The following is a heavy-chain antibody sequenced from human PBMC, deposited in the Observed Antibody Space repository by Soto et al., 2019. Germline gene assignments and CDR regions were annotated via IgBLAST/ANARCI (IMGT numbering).Heavy chain of an antibody. CDR2: ISYDGSNK. V-gene: IGHV3-30*18. CDR3: AKDRLVSSLFDY. Sequence: GGSLRLSCAASGFTFSSYGMHWVRQAPGKGLEWVAVISYDGSNKYYADSVKGRFTISRDNSKNTLYLQMNSLRAEDTAVYYCAKDRLVSSLFDYWGQGTLVTVSS. CDR1: GFTFSSYG. D-gene: IGHD6-13*01. J-gene: IGHJ4*02.